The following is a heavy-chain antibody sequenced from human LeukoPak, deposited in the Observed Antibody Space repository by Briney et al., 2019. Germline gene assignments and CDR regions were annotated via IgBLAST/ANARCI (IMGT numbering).Heavy chain of an antibody. V-gene: IGHV1-69*06. CDR3: ASSEYYYDSSGYYSVGYFDY. Sequence: GASVKVSCKASGGTFSSYAISWVRQAPGQGLEWMGGIIPIYGTANYAEKFQDRVTVTADKSTSTAYMELSSLRSEDTAVYYCASSEYYYDSSGYYSVGYFDYWGQGTLVTVSS. CDR1: GGTFSSYA. J-gene: IGHJ4*02. D-gene: IGHD3-22*01. CDR2: IIPIYGTA.